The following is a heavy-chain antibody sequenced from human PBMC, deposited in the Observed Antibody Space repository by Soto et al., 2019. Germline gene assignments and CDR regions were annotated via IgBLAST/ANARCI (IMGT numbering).Heavy chain of an antibody. CDR2: INPNSGGT. CDR1: GYTFTGYY. J-gene: IGHJ6*02. CDR3: ARDRKRYYYDSSGYSRYYYYGMDV. Sequence: ASVKVSCKASGYTFTGYYIHWVRLAPGQGLEWMGWINPNSGGTNYAQKFQGWVTMTRDTSISTAYMELSRLRSDDTAVYYCARDRKRYYYDSSGYSRYYYYGMDVWGQGTTVTVSS. D-gene: IGHD3-22*01. V-gene: IGHV1-2*04.